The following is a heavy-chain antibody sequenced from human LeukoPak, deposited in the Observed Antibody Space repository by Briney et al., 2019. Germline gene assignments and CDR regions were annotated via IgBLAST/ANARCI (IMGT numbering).Heavy chain of an antibody. J-gene: IGHJ4*02. Sequence: PSETLSLTCAVYGGSFSGYYWSWIRQPPGKGLEWIGEINHSGSTNYNPSLKSRVTISVDTSKNQFSLKLSSVTAADTAVYYCARTIVGAHPFDYWGQGTLVTVSS. V-gene: IGHV4-34*01. CDR3: ARTIVGAHPFDY. D-gene: IGHD1-26*01. CDR1: GGSFSGYY. CDR2: INHSGST.